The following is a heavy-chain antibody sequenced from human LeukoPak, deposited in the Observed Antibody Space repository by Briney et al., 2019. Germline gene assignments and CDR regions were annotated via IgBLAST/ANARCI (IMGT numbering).Heavy chain of an antibody. J-gene: IGHJ4*02. CDR3: ARDSPHQRFDY. CDR1: GYTFIDYW. V-gene: IGHV1-2*02. Sequence: ASVKVSCKASGYTFIDYWIHWVRQAPGQGLEWMGRIDLKTRDITSAQKFQGRVTMTRDTSISTTYMDLSGLGTDDTAVYYCARDSPHQRFDYWGQGTLVTVSS. CDR2: IDLKTRDI.